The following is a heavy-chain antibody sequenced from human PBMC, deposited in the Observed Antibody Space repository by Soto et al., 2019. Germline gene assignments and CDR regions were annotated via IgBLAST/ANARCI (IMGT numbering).Heavy chain of an antibody. V-gene: IGHV1-69*13. CDR1: GGTCSCCA. J-gene: IGHJ4*02. D-gene: IGHD2-15*01. Sequence: SVRFYWKRAGGTCSCCAISCVRQAPGQGLEWMGGIIPIFGTANYAQKFQGRVTITADESTSTAYMELSSLRSEDTAVYYCASILGCSGGSCPQFDSWGQGTLVTVSS. CDR3: ASILGCSGGSCPQFDS. CDR2: IIPIFGTA.